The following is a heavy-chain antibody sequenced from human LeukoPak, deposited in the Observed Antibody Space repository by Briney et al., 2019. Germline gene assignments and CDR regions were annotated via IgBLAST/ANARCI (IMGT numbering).Heavy chain of an antibody. J-gene: IGHJ3*02. CDR3: ANTKQYAFDI. V-gene: IGHV3-30*14. Sequence: GRSLRLSCAASGFTFSSYAMHWVRQAPGKGLEWVSIIYYDGTTYYADSVKGRFTISRDNSKNTLFLQMNSLRAEDTAVYYCANTKQYAFDIWGQGTMVTVSS. CDR1: GFTFSSYA. CDR2: IYYDGTT. D-gene: IGHD1/OR15-1a*01.